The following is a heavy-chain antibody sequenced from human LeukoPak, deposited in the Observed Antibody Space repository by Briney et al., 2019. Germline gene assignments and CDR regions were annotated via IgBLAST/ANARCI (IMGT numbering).Heavy chain of an antibody. V-gene: IGHV4-4*07. D-gene: IGHD3-3*01. CDR2: IYTGGST. J-gene: IGHJ3*02. Sequence: SETLSLTCSFSGGSISSYYWSWTRQPAGKGLEWIGRIYTGGSTNYNPSLKSRVTISVDTSKNQFSLKLSSVTAADTAVYYCARVPTTYYDFWSGPQDPFDIWGQGTMVTVSS. CDR3: ARVPTTYYDFWSGPQDPFDI. CDR1: GGSISSYY.